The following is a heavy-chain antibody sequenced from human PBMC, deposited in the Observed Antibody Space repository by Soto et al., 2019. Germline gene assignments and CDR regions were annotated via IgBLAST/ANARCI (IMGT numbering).Heavy chain of an antibody. CDR1: GFTFSSYA. CDR3: AKEYSTSFDY. CDR2: ISAGGSNT. Sequence: GGSLRLPCAASGFTFSSYAMSWVRQAPGKGLEWVSAISAGGSNTNYADSVKGRFTISSDNSKNTLYLQMNGLRADDTAVYYCAKEYSTSFDYWGQGTPVTVSS. J-gene: IGHJ4*02. V-gene: IGHV3-23*01. D-gene: IGHD6-6*01.